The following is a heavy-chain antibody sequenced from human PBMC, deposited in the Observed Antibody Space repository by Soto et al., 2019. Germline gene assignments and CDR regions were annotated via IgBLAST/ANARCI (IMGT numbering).Heavy chain of an antibody. CDR3: ARREDASTTRGYYYYYAMDV. CDR1: GYSFTNYW. J-gene: IGHJ6*02. Sequence: GESLKISCRAVGYSFTNYWIGWVRQMSGAGLEWMGIINPGDSDTRYSPPFRGQVTISADKSTSSAYLQWSSLKASGTAMYYCARREDASTTRGYYYYYAMDVWGQGTTVTAP. CDR2: INPGDSDT. D-gene: IGHD1-26*01. V-gene: IGHV5-51*01.